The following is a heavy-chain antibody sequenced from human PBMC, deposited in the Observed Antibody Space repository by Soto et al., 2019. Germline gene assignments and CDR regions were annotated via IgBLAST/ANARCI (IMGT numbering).Heavy chain of an antibody. Sequence: QVQLQESGPGLVKPSQTLSLTCTVSGGSISSGDYYWSWIRQPPGKGLEWIGYIYYSGSTYYNPSLKGRVTISVDTSKNQFSLKLSSVTAADTAVYYCARDPYDSSGYLVGGFDYWGQGTLVTVSS. V-gene: IGHV4-30-4*01. CDR3: ARDPYDSSGYLVGGFDY. CDR2: IYYSGST. J-gene: IGHJ4*02. CDR1: GGSISSGDYY. D-gene: IGHD3-22*01.